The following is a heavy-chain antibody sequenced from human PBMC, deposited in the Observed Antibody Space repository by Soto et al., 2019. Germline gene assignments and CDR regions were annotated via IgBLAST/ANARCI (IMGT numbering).Heavy chain of an antibody. Sequence: GGSLRLSCAASGFTFSSYSMNWVRQAPGKGLEWVSYISSSSSTIYYADSVKGRFTISRDNAKNSLYLQMNCLRAEDTTVYYCASTGYTGEREPNYYYGMDVWGQGTTVTVSS. J-gene: IGHJ6*02. CDR1: GFTFSSYS. D-gene: IGHD7-27*01. CDR3: ASTGYTGEREPNYYYGMDV. V-gene: IGHV3-48*04. CDR2: ISSSSSTI.